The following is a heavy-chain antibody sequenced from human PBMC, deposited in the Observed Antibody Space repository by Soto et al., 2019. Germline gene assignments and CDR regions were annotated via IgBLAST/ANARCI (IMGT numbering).Heavy chain of an antibody. V-gene: IGHV1-2*04. J-gene: IGHJ6*03. Sequence: ASVKVSCKASGYTFTGYYMHWVRQAPGQGLEWMGWINPNSGGTNYAQKFQGWVTMTRDTSISTAYMELSRLRSDDTAVYYCARQGLLWFGPHYYYYYMDVWGKGTTVTVSS. D-gene: IGHD3-10*01. CDR1: GYTFTGYY. CDR3: ARQGLLWFGPHYYYYYMDV. CDR2: INPNSGGT.